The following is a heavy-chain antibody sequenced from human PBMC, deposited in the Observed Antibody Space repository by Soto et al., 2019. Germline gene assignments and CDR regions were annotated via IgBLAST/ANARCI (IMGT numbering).Heavy chain of an antibody. V-gene: IGHV1-8*01. CDR1: GYTFTSYD. D-gene: IGHD3-9*01. CDR3: ARGRAGYYNFVYYYSGMDV. CDR2: MNPNSGNT. Sequence: GASVKVSCKASGYTFTSYDINWVRQATGQGLEWMGWMNPNSGNTGYAQKFQGRVTMTRNTSISTAYMELSSLRSEDTAVYYCARGRAGYYNFVYYYSGMDVWGQGTTVTVYS. J-gene: IGHJ6*02.